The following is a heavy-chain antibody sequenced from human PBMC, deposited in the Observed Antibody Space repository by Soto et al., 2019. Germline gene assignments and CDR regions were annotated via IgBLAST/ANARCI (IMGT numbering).Heavy chain of an antibody. Sequence: PSETLSLTCTFSGGSISSGDYYLSWIRQPPGKGLEWIGYIYYSGSTYYNPSLKSRVTISVDTSKNQFSLKLSSVTAADTAVYYCARAPVVTLGDWFDPWGQGTLVTVSS. CDR2: IYYSGST. D-gene: IGHD2-21*02. CDR3: ARAPVVTLGDWFDP. J-gene: IGHJ5*02. V-gene: IGHV4-30-4*01. CDR1: GGSISSGDYY.